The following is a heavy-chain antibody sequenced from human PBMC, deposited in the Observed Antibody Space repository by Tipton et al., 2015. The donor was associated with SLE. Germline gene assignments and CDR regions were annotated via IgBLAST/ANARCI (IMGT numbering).Heavy chain of an antibody. CDR3: AKDMSYDSSGGSFDY. Sequence: SLRLSCVVSGFTFYEYPMHWVRQTPGKGVEWVSSISWHSGSISYADSVKGRFTISRDNAKKSLYLEMNTLRPEDTALYYCAKDMSYDSSGGSFDYWGQGTLVTVSS. J-gene: IGHJ4*02. D-gene: IGHD3-22*01. CDR2: ISWHSGSI. CDR1: GFTFYEYP. V-gene: IGHV3-9*01.